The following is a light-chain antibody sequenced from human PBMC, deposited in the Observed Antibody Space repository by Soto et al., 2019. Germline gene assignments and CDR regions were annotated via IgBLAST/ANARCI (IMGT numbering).Light chain of an antibody. Sequence: DIQMTQSPSSVSASVGDRVTITCRASQGISRWLARYQQKPGKAPKLLIYDASDLQSGVPSRFSGGGSGTDFTLTIDSLQTEDFATYYCQQANSFPFTFGPGTKVDIK. V-gene: IGKV1-12*01. CDR3: QQANSFPFT. CDR1: QGISRW. CDR2: DAS. J-gene: IGKJ3*01.